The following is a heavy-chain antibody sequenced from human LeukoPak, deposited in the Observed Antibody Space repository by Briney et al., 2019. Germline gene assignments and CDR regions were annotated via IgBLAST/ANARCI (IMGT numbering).Heavy chain of an antibody. V-gene: IGHV3-21*01. D-gene: IGHD2-2*01. J-gene: IGHJ4*02. CDR3: ARDLRRCSSTSCYGY. CDR2: ISSSSSYI. CDR1: GFTFSSYS. Sequence: GGSVRLSCAASGFTFSSYSMNWVRQAPGKGLEWVSSISSSSSYIYYADSVKGRFTISRDNAKNSLYLQMNSLRAEDTAVYYCARDLRRCSSTSCYGYWGQGTLVTVSS.